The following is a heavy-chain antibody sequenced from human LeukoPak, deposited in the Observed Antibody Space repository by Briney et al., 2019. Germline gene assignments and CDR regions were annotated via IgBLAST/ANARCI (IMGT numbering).Heavy chain of an antibody. D-gene: IGHD5-12*01. CDR2: IYSGGST. J-gene: IGHJ6*03. Sequence: PGGSLRLSCAASGFTVSSNYMSWVRQAPGKGLEWVSVIYSGGSTYYADSVKGRFTISRDNSKNTLYLQMNSLRAEDTAVYYCARGYNSYYYYMDVWGKGTTVTVSS. V-gene: IGHV3-53*01. CDR3: ARGYNSYYYYMDV. CDR1: GFTVSSNY.